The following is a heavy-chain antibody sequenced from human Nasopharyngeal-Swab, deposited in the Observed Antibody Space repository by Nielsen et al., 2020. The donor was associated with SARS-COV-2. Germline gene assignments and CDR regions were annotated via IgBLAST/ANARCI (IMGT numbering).Heavy chain of an antibody. CDR2: VSAHSVNA. V-gene: IGHV1-18*03. J-gene: IGHJ4*02. D-gene: IGHD1-7*01. CDR3: ARHERRTGTTYFEF. CDR1: GYTFTSYG. Sequence: ASVKVSCKASGYTFTSYGISWVRQAPGQGLEWMGWVSAHSVNAKYAQNLRGRVTMTTDTSTSTSYMELRSLRSDDMAVYYCARHERRTGTTYFEFWGQGTLVTVSS.